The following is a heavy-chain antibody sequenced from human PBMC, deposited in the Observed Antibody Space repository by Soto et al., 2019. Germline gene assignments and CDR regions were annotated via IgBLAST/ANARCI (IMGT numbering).Heavy chain of an antibody. CDR1: GFTFSDYY. J-gene: IGHJ4*02. CDR2: LSGSGRTI. D-gene: IGHD5-18*01. Sequence: GGSLRLSCVASGFTFSDYYMTWVRQAPGKGLEWVSYLSGSGRTIFHTGSVKGRFTISRDNAKNSLYLQMNSLRADDTAVYYCARYSFGYVDYWGQGALVTVSS. V-gene: IGHV3-11*01. CDR3: ARYSFGYVDY.